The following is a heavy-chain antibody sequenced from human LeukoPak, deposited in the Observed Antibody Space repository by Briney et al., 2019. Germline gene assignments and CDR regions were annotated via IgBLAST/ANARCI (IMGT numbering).Heavy chain of an antibody. J-gene: IGHJ4*02. D-gene: IGHD6-19*01. V-gene: IGHV3-66*01. Sequence: GGSLRLSCAASGFTVSYNYMSWVRQAPGKGLEWVSLIYSVGTTAYADSVKGRFTVSRDNSKNTLYLQMNSLRTEDTAVYYCATDRASKGEQWLGYLSFWGQGTLVTVSS. CDR2: IYSVGTT. CDR1: GFTVSYNY. CDR3: ATDRASKGEQWLGYLSF.